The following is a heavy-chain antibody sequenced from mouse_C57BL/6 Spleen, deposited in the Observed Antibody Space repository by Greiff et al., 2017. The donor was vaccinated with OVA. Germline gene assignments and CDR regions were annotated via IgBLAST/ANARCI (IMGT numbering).Heavy chain of an antibody. CDR3: ARRGVVDYFDY. V-gene: IGHV5-6*02. CDR1: GFTFSSYG. J-gene: IGHJ2*01. Sequence: EVKLVESGGDLVKPGGSLKLSCAASGFTFSSYGMSWVRQTPDKRLEWVATISSGGSYTYYPDSVKGRFTISRDKAKNTLYLQMSSLKSEDTAMYYCARRGVVDYFDYWGQGTTLTVSS. D-gene: IGHD1-1*01. CDR2: ISSGGSYT.